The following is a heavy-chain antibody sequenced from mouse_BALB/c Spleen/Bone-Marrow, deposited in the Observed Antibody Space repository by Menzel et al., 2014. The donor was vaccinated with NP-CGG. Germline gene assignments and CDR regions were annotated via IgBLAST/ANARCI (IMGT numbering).Heavy chain of an antibody. D-gene: IGHD1-1*01. CDR2: ISSGGST. Sequence: DVHLVESGGGLVKPGGSLKLSCAASGFTFSSYAMSWVRQTPEKRLEWVASISSGGSTYYPDSVKGRFTISRDNVRNILYLQMSSLRSEDTAMYYCARVTDTFYYGSSYWYFDVWGAGTTVTVSS. CDR3: ARVTDTFYYGSSYWYFDV. V-gene: IGHV5-6-5*01. CDR1: GFTFSSYA. J-gene: IGHJ1*01.